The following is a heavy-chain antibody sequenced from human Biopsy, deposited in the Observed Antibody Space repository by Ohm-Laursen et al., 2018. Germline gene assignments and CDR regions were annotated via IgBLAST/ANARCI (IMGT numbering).Heavy chain of an antibody. V-gene: IGHV1-69*01. CDR3: ARGEGSSWFDP. Sequence: SSVKVSCKASGDSFTSYAIGWAPQAPRQGLEWIGGIIPIPNVATYAQKFQGRITITADESTSTAYMELSSLTSDDTAVYFCARGEGSSWFDPWGHGTLVTVSS. CDR1: GDSFTSYA. J-gene: IGHJ5*02. CDR2: IIPIPNVA. D-gene: IGHD1-26*01.